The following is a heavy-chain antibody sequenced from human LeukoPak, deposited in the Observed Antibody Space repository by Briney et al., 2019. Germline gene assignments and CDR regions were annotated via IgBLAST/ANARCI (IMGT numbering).Heavy chain of an antibody. J-gene: IGHJ4*02. Sequence: PGGSLRLSCAASGFTFNTYGMQWVRQAPGKGLEWVGVISYDGKVQYYGDSVKGRFTISRDNSKNTVYLQMNSLRVEDTAVYYCARSTSGTYDYWGQGTSVIVSS. CDR2: ISYDGKVQ. CDR1: GFTFNTYG. V-gene: IGHV3-30*03. CDR3: ARSTSGTYDY. D-gene: IGHD1-26*01.